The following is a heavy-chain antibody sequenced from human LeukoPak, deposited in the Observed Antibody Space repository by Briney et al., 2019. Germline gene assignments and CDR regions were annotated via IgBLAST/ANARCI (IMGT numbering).Heavy chain of an antibody. CDR2: INPNSGGT. CDR1: GYTFTGYY. Sequence: ASVKVSCKASGYTFTGYYMHWVRQAPGQGLEWMGWINPNSGGTNYAQKFQGRVTMTRDTSISTAYMELSWLRSDDTAVYYCARDECSSTSCYPDYWGQGTLVTVSS. J-gene: IGHJ4*02. V-gene: IGHV1-2*02. CDR3: ARDECSSTSCYPDY. D-gene: IGHD2-2*01.